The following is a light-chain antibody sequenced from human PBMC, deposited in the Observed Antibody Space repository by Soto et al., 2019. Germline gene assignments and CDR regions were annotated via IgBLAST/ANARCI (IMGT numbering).Light chain of an antibody. CDR2: KAS. CDR3: QQYYRYPLT. CDR1: QSISSW. Sequence: DLQMTQSPSTLSAFVGDRVTITCRAGQSISSWLAWYQQKPGKAPKILIYKASTLESGVPSRFSGSGSGTEFTLTISSLQPDDFATYYCQQYYRYPLTFGGGTKVEIK. V-gene: IGKV1-5*03. J-gene: IGKJ4*01.